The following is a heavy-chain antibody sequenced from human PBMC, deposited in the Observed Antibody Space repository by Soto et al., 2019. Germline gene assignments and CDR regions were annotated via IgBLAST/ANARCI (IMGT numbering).Heavy chain of an antibody. V-gene: IGHV3-30*18. CDR2: ISYDGSNK. CDR3: AKEYGDYAGPPDWIDP. J-gene: IGHJ5*02. D-gene: IGHD4-17*01. CDR1: GFTFSSYG. Sequence: QVQLVESGGGVVQPGRSLRLSCAASGFTFSSYGMHWVRQAPGKGLEWVAVISYDGSNKYYADSVKGRFTISRDNSKKPLYLAMNSLTAEDTAAYYCAKEYGDYAGPPDWIDPWGQGTLVTVSS.